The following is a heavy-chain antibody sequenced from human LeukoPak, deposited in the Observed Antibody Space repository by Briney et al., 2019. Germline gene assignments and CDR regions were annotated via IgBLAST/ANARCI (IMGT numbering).Heavy chain of an antibody. V-gene: IGHV4-59*01. Sequence: SETLSLTCAVYGGSFSGYYWSWIRQPPGKGLEWIGYIYDDGNSNYNPSLKSRVTMSVDTSKNQFSLKVTSVTAADTAVYFCARDHGSNWLNWFDPWGQGTLVAVSS. CDR3: ARDHGSNWLNWFDP. CDR1: GGSFSGYY. CDR2: IYDDGNS. J-gene: IGHJ5*02. D-gene: IGHD6-13*01.